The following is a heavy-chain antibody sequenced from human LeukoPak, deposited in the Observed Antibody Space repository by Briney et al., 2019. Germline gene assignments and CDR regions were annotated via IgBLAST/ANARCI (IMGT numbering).Heavy chain of an antibody. CDR3: ARMPVEGYSYDGLSFFDY. V-gene: IGHV4-30-2*01. Sequence: PSETLSLTCTVSGGSISSGGYYWSWIRQPPGKGLEWIGYIYHSGSTYYNPSLKSRVTISVDRSMNQFSLKLSSVTAADTAVYYCARMPVEGYSYDGLSFFDYWGQGTLVTVSS. CDR2: IYHSGST. D-gene: IGHD5-18*01. CDR1: GGSISSGGYY. J-gene: IGHJ4*02.